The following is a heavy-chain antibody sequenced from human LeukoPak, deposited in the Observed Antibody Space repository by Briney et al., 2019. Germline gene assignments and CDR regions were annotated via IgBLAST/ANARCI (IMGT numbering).Heavy chain of an antibody. CDR3: ARDYCSSTSCLFVY. V-gene: IGHV1-2*06. D-gene: IGHD2-2*01. CDR2: INPNSGDT. J-gene: IGHJ4*02. Sequence: GASVTVSCKASGCTFTGYHMHWVRQAPGQGLEWMGRINPNSGDTNYAQKFQGRVTMTRDTSISTAYMELSRLRSDDTAVYYCARDYCSSTSCLFVYWGQGTLVTVSS. CDR1: GCTFTGYH.